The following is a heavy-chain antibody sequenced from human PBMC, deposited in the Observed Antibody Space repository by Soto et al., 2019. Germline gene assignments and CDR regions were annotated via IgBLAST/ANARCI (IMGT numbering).Heavy chain of an antibody. J-gene: IGHJ4*02. CDR3: ANGRATYGLLTHDY. Sequence: GGSLRLSCAASGFSFRNYAMSWVRQAPGKGLEWISTLTGSSSNIYYADSVKGRFAISRDSSRNTLYLQMNSLTAEDTAVYYCANGRATYGLLTHDYWGQGTLVTVSS. CDR2: LTGSSSNI. D-gene: IGHD3-10*01. V-gene: IGHV3-23*01. CDR1: GFSFRNYA.